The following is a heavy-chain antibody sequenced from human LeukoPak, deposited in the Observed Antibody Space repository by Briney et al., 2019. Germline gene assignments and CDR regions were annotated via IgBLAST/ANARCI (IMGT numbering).Heavy chain of an antibody. CDR2: IDHSGST. Sequence: PSETLSLTCAVYGGSFSGYYWSWIRQPPGKGPEWIGEIDHSGSTNYNPSLKSRVTISVDTSKNQFSLKLSSVTAADTAVYYCARAVDRSGSTSLPRGPNDAFDIWGQGTMVTVSS. V-gene: IGHV4-34*01. D-gene: IGHD1-1*01. CDR1: GGSFSGYY. CDR3: ARAVDRSGSTSLPRGPNDAFDI. J-gene: IGHJ3*02.